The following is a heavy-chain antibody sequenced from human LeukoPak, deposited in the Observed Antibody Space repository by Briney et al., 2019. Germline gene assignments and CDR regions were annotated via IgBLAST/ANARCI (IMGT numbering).Heavy chain of an antibody. CDR3: ARLFVGAFDY. J-gene: IGHJ4*02. Sequence: GESLKISCKVSGYSISGYWIGWVRQMPGKGLEWMGIIYPADSDTRYSPSFQGHVTFSVDKSISTAYLQWSSLRASDTAMYYCARLFVGAFDYWGQGTLVTVSS. CDR2: IYPADSDT. CDR1: GYSISGYW. V-gene: IGHV5-51*01. D-gene: IGHD1-26*01.